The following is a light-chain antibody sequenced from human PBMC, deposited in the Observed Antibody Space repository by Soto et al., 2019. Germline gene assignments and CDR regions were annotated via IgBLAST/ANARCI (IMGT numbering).Light chain of an antibody. CDR2: DNN. V-gene: IGLV1-51*01. CDR3: GTWDSSLTAGWV. Sequence: QSVLTQPPSVSAAPGQKVTISCSGNRSNIGNNFVSWYQQFPKTAPKLLIYDNNKRPSGIPDRFSGSKSGTSATLGTTGLQTGDGAEYYCGTWDSSLTAGWVFGGGTQLTVL. CDR1: RSNIGNNF. J-gene: IGLJ3*02.